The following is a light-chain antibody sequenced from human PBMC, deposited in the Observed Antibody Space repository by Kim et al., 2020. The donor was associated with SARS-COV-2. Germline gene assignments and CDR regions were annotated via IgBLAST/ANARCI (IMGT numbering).Light chain of an antibody. Sequence: EVVMTQSPVTLSVSPGESVTLPCRASQNVNNNLAWYHQRPGQAPKLLIYGASTRATGIPARFSGSGSGTEFTLIISGLQSEDFAVYHCKQYNHWPPRITFGGGTKVDIK. CDR2: GAS. J-gene: IGKJ4*01. CDR1: QNVNNN. CDR3: KQYNHWPPRIT. V-gene: IGKV3-15*01.